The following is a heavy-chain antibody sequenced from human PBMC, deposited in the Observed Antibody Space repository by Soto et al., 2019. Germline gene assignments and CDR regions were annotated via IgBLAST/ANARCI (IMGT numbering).Heavy chain of an antibody. CDR1: GGSISSYY. J-gene: IGHJ6*02. CDR3: ARQGFGPLHGLVDV. V-gene: IGHV4-59*08. D-gene: IGHD3-10*01. CDR2: VHHSWGS. Sequence: QVQLQESGPGLVKPSETMSLSCTVSGGSISSYYWSWFRQSPGKRMEWIGYVHHSWGSSYNPSLPXXGXXSLDTSNGQFSLTVTSVTATDTAVYYCARQGFGPLHGLVDVWGQGTTVTVSS.